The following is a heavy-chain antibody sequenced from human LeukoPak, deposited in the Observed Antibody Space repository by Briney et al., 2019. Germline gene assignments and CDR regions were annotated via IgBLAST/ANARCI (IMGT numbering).Heavy chain of an antibody. Sequence: KSSETLSLTCAVYGGSFSGYYWTWIRQPPGKGLEWIGYFFYNGATYYHPSLQSRVTISADMSNNQFSLRLTSVTAADTAVYFCVRVLEDNSGFDAFDMWGPGTVVIVSS. V-gene: IGHV4-34*12. J-gene: IGHJ3*02. CDR3: VRVLEDNSGFDAFDM. CDR2: FFYNGAT. CDR1: GGSFSGYY. D-gene: IGHD3-22*01.